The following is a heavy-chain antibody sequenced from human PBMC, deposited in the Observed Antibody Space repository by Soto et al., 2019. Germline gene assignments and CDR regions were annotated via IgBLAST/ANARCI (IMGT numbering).Heavy chain of an antibody. CDR3: AGGGLGDTGVDLEGYHTLDV. CDR2: IHYSGVT. V-gene: IGHV4-4*02. Sequence: QVQLQESGPGLVKPSGTLSLTCAVSGASIISNNWWSWVRQSPGRGLEWIGEIHYSGVTNDNPSLKSRLSITLDKSKDPFSLTLRSATPADTAVYYCAGGGLGDTGVDLEGYHTLDVWGPGTAVTVSS. CDR1: GASIISNNW. J-gene: IGHJ6*02. D-gene: IGHD5-18*01.